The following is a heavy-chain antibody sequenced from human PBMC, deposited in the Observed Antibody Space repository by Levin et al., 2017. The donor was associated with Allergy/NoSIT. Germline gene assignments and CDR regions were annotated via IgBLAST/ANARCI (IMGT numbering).Heavy chain of an antibody. V-gene: IGHV3-23*01. D-gene: IGHD1-26*01. CDR1: GFTFSHYA. Sequence: PGGSLRLSCSASGFTFSHYAMSWVRQAPGKGLEWVSGLSSNGGSTYYAGSVKGRFTISRDNSKNTLYLQMNSLRAEDTALYYCAKVPGVYSGSHYFDYWGQGTLVTVSS. J-gene: IGHJ4*02. CDR3: AKVPGVYSGSHYFDY. CDR2: LSSNGGST.